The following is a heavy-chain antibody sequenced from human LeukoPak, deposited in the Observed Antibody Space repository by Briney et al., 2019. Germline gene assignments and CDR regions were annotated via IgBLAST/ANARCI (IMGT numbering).Heavy chain of an antibody. D-gene: IGHD2-15*01. CDR1: GFTFDDYA. CDR3: AKDSVRCSGGSCYDYYYYYMDV. V-gene: IGHV3-20*04. Sequence: PGGSLRLSCAASGFTFDDYAMSWVRQAPGKGLEWVSGINWNGGSTGYADSVKGRFTISRDNSKNSLYLQMNSLRTEDTALYYCAKDSVRCSGGSCYDYYYYYMDVWGKGTTVTVSS. CDR2: INWNGGST. J-gene: IGHJ6*03.